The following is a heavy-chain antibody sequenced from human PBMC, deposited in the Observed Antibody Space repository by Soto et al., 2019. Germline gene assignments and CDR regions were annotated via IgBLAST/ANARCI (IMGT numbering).Heavy chain of an antibody. Sequence: QVQLVESGGGLVQPGRSLRLSCAASGFTFSSYAMHWVRQAPGKGLEWVAVISYDGSNKYYADSVKGRFTISRDNSKNTLYLQMTSLRAEDTAVYYCARALVGATRSAFDIWGQGTMVTVSS. CDR1: GFTFSSYA. CDR3: ARALVGATRSAFDI. CDR2: ISYDGSNK. J-gene: IGHJ3*02. V-gene: IGHV3-30-3*01. D-gene: IGHD1-26*01.